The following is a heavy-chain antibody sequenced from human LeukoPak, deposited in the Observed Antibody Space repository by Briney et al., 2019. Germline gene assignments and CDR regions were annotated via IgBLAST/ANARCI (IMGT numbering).Heavy chain of an antibody. CDR3: ARSQATAMVSDY. D-gene: IGHD2-2*01. V-gene: IGHV4-39*01. Sequence: KPSETLSLTCTVSGGSLNISSYYWGWIRQPPGKGLEWIGSIYYSGRTYYNPSLKIRVTIFVGTSKNQFSLKLNSVTAADTAVYYCARSQATAMVSDYWGQGTLVTVSS. J-gene: IGHJ4*02. CDR2: IYYSGRT. CDR1: GGSLNISSYY.